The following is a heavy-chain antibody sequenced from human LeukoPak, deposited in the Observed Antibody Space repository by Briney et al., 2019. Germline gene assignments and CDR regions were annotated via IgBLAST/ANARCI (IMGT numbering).Heavy chain of an antibody. CDR3: ARQGVWFGELEDSYYMDV. CDR1: GGSFSGYY. D-gene: IGHD3-10*01. CDR2: INHSGST. V-gene: IGHV4-34*01. J-gene: IGHJ6*03. Sequence: SETLSLTCAVYGGSFSGYYWSWIRQPPGKGLEWIGEINHSGSTNYNPSLKSRVTISVDTSKNQFSLKLSSVTAADTAVYYCARQGVWFGELEDSYYMDVWGKGTTVTVSS.